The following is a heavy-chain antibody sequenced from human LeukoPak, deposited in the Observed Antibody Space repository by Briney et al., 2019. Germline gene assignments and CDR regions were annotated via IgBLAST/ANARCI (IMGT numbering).Heavy chain of an antibody. D-gene: IGHD2/OR15-2a*01. CDR1: GGTFSSYA. CDR2: FIPVFGTA. Sequence: ASVKVSCKASGGTFSSYAISWVRQAPGQGLEWMGGFIPVFGTANYAQKFQGRVAITTDESTSTAYMELSSLRSEDTAVYYCARGRLYGPTYWGQGTLVTVSS. J-gene: IGHJ4*02. CDR3: ARGRLYGPTY. V-gene: IGHV1-69*05.